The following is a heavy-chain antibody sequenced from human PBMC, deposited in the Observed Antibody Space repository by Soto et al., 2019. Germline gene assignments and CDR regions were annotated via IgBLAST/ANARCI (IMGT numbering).Heavy chain of an antibody. D-gene: IGHD4-17*01. V-gene: IGHV3-23*01. CDR3: AKDPNGDYVGGFDM. J-gene: IGHJ3*02. Sequence: GGSLRLSCAASGGTFSSYAIIWVRQAPGKGLEWVSGSSASGGGTSYADSAKGRSTISRDDSKNTLYLQMSSLRVADTAVYYCAKDPNGDYVGGFDMRGQGTMVTVSS. CDR2: SSASGGGT. CDR1: GGTFSSYA.